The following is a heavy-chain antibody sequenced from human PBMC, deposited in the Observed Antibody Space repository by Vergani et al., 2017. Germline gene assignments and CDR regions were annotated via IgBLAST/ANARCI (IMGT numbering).Heavy chain of an antibody. J-gene: IGHJ6*02. D-gene: IGHD6-13*01. V-gene: IGHV1-18*01. Sequence: QSQLVQSGDEVKKPGASVKVSCKTSGYSFINYGISWVRQAPGQGLEWLGWVSPYNGNTNYGQKIQGRVTMTTDTSTRTAYMQLRSLTFDDTAVYYCARGMGRQQLVRDHYYGMDVWGQGTTVTVSS. CDR1: GYSFINYG. CDR3: ARGMGRQQLVRDHYYGMDV. CDR2: VSPYNGNT.